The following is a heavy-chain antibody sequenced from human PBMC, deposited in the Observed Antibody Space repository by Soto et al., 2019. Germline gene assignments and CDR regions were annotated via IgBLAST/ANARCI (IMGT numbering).Heavy chain of an antibody. Sequence: SETLSLTCTVSGGSFSGYFWTWIRQPPGKGLEWLAEINHSGITNYNPSVESRVSMSVDTSKNQFSLRLYSVTAADTAVYYCVRGPYNYNSRYFDYWGQGTLVTDSS. J-gene: IGHJ4*02. CDR2: INHSGIT. CDR3: VRGPYNYNSRYFDY. CDR1: GGSFSGYF. D-gene: IGHD1-20*01. V-gene: IGHV4-34*01.